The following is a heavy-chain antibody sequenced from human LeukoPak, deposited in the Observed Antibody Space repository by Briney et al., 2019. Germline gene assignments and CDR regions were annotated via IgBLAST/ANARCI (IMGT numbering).Heavy chain of an antibody. D-gene: IGHD4-17*01. CDR3: AREVGHGTTVTTYYYYGMDV. Sequence: SGTLSLTCNVSGGSISSYYWSWIRQPAGKGLEWIGRIYTSGSTNYSPSLKSRVTMSVDTSKNQFSLKLSSVTAADTAVYYCAREVGHGTTVTTYYYYGMDVWGKGTTVTVSS. J-gene: IGHJ6*04. CDR1: GGSISSYY. V-gene: IGHV4-4*07. CDR2: IYTSGST.